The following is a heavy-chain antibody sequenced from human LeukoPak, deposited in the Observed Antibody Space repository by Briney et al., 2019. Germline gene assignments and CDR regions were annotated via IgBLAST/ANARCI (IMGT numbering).Heavy chain of an antibody. CDR3: ARVGVGATPEGAFDI. J-gene: IGHJ3*02. CDR1: GGSISSYY. D-gene: IGHD1-26*01. CDR2: NYTSGST. V-gene: IGHV4-4*07. Sequence: SETLSLTCTVSGGSISSYYWSWIRQPAGKGLKWIGRNYTSGSTNYNPSLKSRVTMSVDTSKNQFSLKLSSVTAADTAVYYCARVGVGATPEGAFDIWGQGTMVTVSS.